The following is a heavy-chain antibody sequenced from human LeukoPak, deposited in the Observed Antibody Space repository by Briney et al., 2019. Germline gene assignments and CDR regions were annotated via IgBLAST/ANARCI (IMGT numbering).Heavy chain of an antibody. CDR3: ARSNQADDY. V-gene: IGHV3-21*01. Sequence: PGGSLRLPCAASGFSFSLYSMTWVRQAPGKGLEWVSSISSSSSYKFYADSVKGRFTISRDNAKNTLYLQMDSLRAEDTGVYYCARSNQADDYWGQGTLVTVSS. CDR2: ISSSSSYK. CDR1: GFSFSLYS. J-gene: IGHJ4*02. D-gene: IGHD1-14*01.